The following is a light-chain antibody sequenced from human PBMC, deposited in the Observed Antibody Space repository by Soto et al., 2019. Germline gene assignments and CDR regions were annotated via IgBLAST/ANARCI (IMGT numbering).Light chain of an antibody. V-gene: IGKV3-20*01. CDR1: QSVSSSS. CDR2: GAS. CDR3: QQYGSSPRT. Sequence: EIVLTPSPGTLSLSPGERATLFCRASQSVSSSSLAWYQQKPGQAPRLLMYGASSRATGIPDRFSGSGSGTDFTLTIRTLEPEDFAVYYCQQYGSSPRTFGQGTKVDIK. J-gene: IGKJ1*01.